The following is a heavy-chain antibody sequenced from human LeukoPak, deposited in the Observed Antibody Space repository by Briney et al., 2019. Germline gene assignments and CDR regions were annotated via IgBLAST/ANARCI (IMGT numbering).Heavy chain of an antibody. J-gene: IGHJ6*02. Sequence: GASVKVSCKASVYTFTSYGISWVRQAPGQEREWMGWISAYNGNTNYAHTLQGRATMNTDTTTSTAYMELRRLRSNDTAVYYCARGMVRGVNPLGGMDVWGQGTTVTVSS. V-gene: IGHV1-18*01. CDR1: VYTFTSYG. CDR2: ISAYNGNT. D-gene: IGHD3-10*01. CDR3: ARGMVRGVNPLGGMDV.